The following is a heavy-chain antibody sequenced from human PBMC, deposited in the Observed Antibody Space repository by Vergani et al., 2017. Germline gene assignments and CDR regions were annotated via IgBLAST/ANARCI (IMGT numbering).Heavy chain of an antibody. CDR3: ARDPSRDFDY. CDR1: GFTFSNYW. CDR2: IKQDGSEK. J-gene: IGHJ4*02. V-gene: IGHV3-7*01. Sequence: EVQLVESGGGLVQPGGSLRLSCAASGFTFSNYWMSWVRQAPGKGLEWVANIKQDGSEKYYVDSVKGRFTISRDNAKNSLYLQMNSLRAEDTAVYYCARDPSRDFDYWGQGTLVTVSS. D-gene: IGHD2-2*01.